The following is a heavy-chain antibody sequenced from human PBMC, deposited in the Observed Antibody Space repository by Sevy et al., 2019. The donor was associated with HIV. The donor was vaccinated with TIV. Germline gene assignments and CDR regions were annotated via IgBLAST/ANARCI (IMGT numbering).Heavy chain of an antibody. Sequence: ASVKVSCKASGGTFNRYAISWVRQAPGHGLEWLGGNIPIFGTTNYAQKFQGRVTITADESTSTAYMEVSSLRSEDTAVYYCARLTVAGLGGWFDPWGHGTLVTVS. D-gene: IGHD6-19*01. CDR2: NIPIFGTT. CDR1: GGTFNRYA. J-gene: IGHJ5*02. CDR3: ARLTVAGLGGWFDP. V-gene: IGHV1-69*13.